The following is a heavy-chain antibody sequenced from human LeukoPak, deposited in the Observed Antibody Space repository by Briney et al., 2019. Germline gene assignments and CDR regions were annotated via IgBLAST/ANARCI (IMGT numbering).Heavy chain of an antibody. V-gene: IGHV1-2*06. CDR3: ARDDILSGNYPPFDF. D-gene: IGHD3-9*01. J-gene: IGHJ4*02. CDR1: GYTFTRNG. CDR2: INPKSGDT. Sequence: ASVKVSCKASGYTFTRNGISWVRQAPGQGLEWMGRINPKSGDTNYAQKFQGRVTMSWDTSLSTGYVELRRLRYDDTAVYFCARDDILSGNYPPFDFWGQGSLVTVSS.